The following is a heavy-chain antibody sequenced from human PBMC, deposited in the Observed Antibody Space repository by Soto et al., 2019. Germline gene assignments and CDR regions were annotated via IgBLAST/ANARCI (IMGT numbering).Heavy chain of an antibody. J-gene: IGHJ4*02. CDR3: GRDFGKISGYYYSGVYLDY. Sequence: SETLSLTCTVSGGSISSGDYYWSWFGQTPGKALEGMGYTYYSATPYCSPTLTVGVTITVDTSKNQSSLKLSSVTAADAAVYYCGRDFGKISGYYYSGVYLDYWGQGTLVTVSS. CDR2: TYYSATP. CDR1: GGSISSGDYY. V-gene: IGHV4-30-4*01. D-gene: IGHD3-22*01.